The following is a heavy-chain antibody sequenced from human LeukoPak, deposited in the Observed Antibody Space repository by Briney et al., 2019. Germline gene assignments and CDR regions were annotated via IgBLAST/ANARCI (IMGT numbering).Heavy chain of an antibody. V-gene: IGHV4-4*07. D-gene: IGHD3-3*01. Sequence: SETLSLTCTVSGGSISSYYWSWIRQPAGKGLEWIGRIYTSGSTNYNPSLKSRVTMSVDPSKNQFSLTLSSVTAADTAVYYCARDSKKYYDFWSGYLGWFDPWGQGTLVTVSS. J-gene: IGHJ5*02. CDR1: GGSISSYY. CDR3: ARDSKKYYDFWSGYLGWFDP. CDR2: IYTSGST.